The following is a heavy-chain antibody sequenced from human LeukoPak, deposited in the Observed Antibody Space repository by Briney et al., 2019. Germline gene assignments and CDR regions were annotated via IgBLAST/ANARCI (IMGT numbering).Heavy chain of an antibody. CDR1: GYTVSTNY. V-gene: IGHV3-53*01. CDR2: IYSGGST. Sequence: GGYLGLSCAASGYTVSTNYMSWVRKAPGKGLEWVSVIYSGGSTDYADSVKGRFTISGANFKNTLHLQMDSLRAEDTAVYYCVRGHYYYDMDVWGQGTTVTVSS. J-gene: IGHJ6*02. CDR3: VRGHYYYDMDV.